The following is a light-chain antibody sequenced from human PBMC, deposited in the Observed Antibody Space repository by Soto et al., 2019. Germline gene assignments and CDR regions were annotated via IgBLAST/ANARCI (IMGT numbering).Light chain of an antibody. CDR3: QQYNSYSWT. CDR1: QSISSW. CDR2: DAS. J-gene: IGKJ1*01. V-gene: IGKV1-5*01. Sequence: DIQMTQSPSTLSASVGDRVTITCRASQSISSWLAWYQQKPGKAPKLLIYDASSLESGVLSRFSGSGSETECTLTISSLQPDDFATYYCQQYNSYSWTFGQGTKVEIK.